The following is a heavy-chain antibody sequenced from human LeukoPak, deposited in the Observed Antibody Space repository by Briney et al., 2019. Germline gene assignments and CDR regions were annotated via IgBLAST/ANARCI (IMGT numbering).Heavy chain of an antibody. D-gene: IGHD1-26*01. CDR3: ARGPVLRGGSYLAGARY. CDR2: IIPIFGTA. V-gene: IGHV1-69*13. J-gene: IGHJ4*02. CDR1: GYTFTSYG. Sequence: GASVKVSCKASGYTFTSYGISWVRQAPGQGLEWMGGIIPIFGTANYAQKFQGRVTITADESTSTAYMELSSLRSEDTAVYYCARGPVLRGGSYLAGARYWGQGTLVTVSS.